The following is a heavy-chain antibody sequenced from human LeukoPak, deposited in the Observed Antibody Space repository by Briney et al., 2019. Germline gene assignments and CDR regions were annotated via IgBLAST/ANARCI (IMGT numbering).Heavy chain of an antibody. Sequence: SQTLSLTCTVSGGSISSGSYYWRWIRQPAGKGLEWIGRIYTSGSTNYNPSLKSRVTISVDTSKNQFSLKLSSVTAADTAVYYCARDSYSSGWYSRGFDYWGQGTLVTVSS. J-gene: IGHJ4*02. CDR3: ARDSYSSGWYSRGFDY. V-gene: IGHV4-61*02. CDR1: GGSISSGSYY. CDR2: IYTSGST. D-gene: IGHD6-19*01.